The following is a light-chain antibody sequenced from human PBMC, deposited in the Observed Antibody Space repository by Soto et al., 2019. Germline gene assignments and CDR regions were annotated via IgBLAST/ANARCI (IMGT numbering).Light chain of an antibody. CDR3: QQYYTTPYT. CDR1: QSVLYSSNNKNY. V-gene: IGKV4-1*01. CDR2: WAS. J-gene: IGKJ2*01. Sequence: DIVMTQSPDSLAVSLGERATINCKSSQSVLYSSNNKNYLAWYQQKPGQPPKLLIYWASTRASGVPDRFSGSESGTDFTLTISSLQAEDVAIYYCQQYYTTPYTFGQGTKLEIK.